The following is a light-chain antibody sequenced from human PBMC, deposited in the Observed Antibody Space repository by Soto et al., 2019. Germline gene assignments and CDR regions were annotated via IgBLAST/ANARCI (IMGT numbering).Light chain of an antibody. Sequence: VVMTQSPLSLPVTLEHPASISFRSNQMLVYSDGIAYFSWFQQRPGRSPRRLIYKVSNRDCGVPARFSGSGSGTDFALKISRVEADDVGVYYCMQATHWPITFGQGTRLEIK. CDR3: MQATHWPIT. CDR2: KVS. CDR1: QMLVYSDGIAY. V-gene: IGKV2-30*01. J-gene: IGKJ5*01.